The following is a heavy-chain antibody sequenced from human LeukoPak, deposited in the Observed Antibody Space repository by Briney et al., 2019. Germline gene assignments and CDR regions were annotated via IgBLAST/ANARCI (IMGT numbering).Heavy chain of an antibody. CDR2: IKQDGDEQ. V-gene: IGHV3-7*01. CDR3: ARDMYPRQLQDIVVVPAARPNWFDP. D-gene: IGHD2-2*01. J-gene: IGHJ5*02. Sequence: GGSLRLSCAASGFIFSNYWMTWVRQAPGKGLEWVANIKQDGDEQYYVDSVKGRFTISRDNAKNSLYLQMNSLRAEDTAVYYCARDMYPRQLQDIVVVPAARPNWFDPWGQGTLVTVSS. CDR1: GFIFSNYW.